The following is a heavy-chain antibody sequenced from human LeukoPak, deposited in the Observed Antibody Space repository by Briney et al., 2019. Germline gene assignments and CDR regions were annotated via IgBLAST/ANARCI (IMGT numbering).Heavy chain of an antibody. J-gene: IGHJ4*02. CDR2: ISSSSSYI. Sequence: PGGSLRLSCAASGLTLSSYSMNWVRQAPGKGLEWVSSISSSSSYIYYAGSVKGRFTISRDNAKNSLYLQMNSLRAEDTAVYYCARLSYDYGDYEEEAWAFDYWGQGTLVTVSS. CDR1: GLTLSSYS. V-gene: IGHV3-21*01. CDR3: ARLSYDYGDYEEEAWAFDY. D-gene: IGHD4-17*01.